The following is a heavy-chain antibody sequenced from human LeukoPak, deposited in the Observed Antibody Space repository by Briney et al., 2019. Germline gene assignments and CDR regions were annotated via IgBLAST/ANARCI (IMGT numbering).Heavy chain of an antibody. CDR1: LGRHW. Sequence: GGSLRLSCAGSLGRHWMGWVRQAPGKALEWVANIKEDGSERYYGDSVKGRFTISRDDAKSSLYLQMNNLRVEDTAVYYCTRDQTWGQGTLVSVSS. V-gene: IGHV3-7*01. CDR3: TRDQT. CDR2: IKEDGSER. J-gene: IGHJ4*02.